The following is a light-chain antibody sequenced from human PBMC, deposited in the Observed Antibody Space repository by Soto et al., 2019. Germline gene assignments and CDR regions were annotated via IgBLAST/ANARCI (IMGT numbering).Light chain of an antibody. CDR2: DAS. Sequence: EIVLTQSPGTLSLSPGERATLSCRASRSVSGSSLAWYQHKPGQAPRLLIYDASSRATGIPDRFSGSGSGTDFTLTISRLEPEDFAVYYCQQYGSFPRTFGQGTKVDIK. CDR1: RSVSGSS. J-gene: IGKJ1*01. V-gene: IGKV3-20*01. CDR3: QQYGSFPRT.